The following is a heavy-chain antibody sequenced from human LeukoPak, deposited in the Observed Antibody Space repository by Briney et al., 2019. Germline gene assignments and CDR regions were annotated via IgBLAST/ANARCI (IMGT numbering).Heavy chain of an antibody. Sequence: GGSLRLSCKGSGYSFTSYWIGWVRQMPGKGLELMGIIYPGDSDTRYSPSFQGQVTISADKSISTAYLQWSSLKASDTAMYYCARRDILTGYYMPNYFDYWGQGTLVTVSS. CDR1: GYSFTSYW. D-gene: IGHD3-9*01. V-gene: IGHV5-51*01. CDR3: ARRDILTGYYMPNYFDY. J-gene: IGHJ4*02. CDR2: IYPGDSDT.